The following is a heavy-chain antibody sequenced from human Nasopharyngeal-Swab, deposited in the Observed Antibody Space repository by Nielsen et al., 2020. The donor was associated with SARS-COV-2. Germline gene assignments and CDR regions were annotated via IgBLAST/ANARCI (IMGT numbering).Heavy chain of an antibody. Sequence: SCAASGFTFSNAWMSWVRQAPGKGLEWVGRIKSKTDGGTTDYAAPVKGRFTISRDDSKNTLYLQMNSLKTEDTAVYYCAVPTRFVGFDYWGQGTLVTVSS. CDR3: AVPTRFVGFDY. CDR1: GFTFSNAW. D-gene: IGHD2-21*01. V-gene: IGHV3-15*01. J-gene: IGHJ4*02. CDR2: IKSKTDGGTT.